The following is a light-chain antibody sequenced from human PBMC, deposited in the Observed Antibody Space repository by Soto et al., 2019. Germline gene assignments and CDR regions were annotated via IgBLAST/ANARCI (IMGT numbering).Light chain of an antibody. CDR1: QSVAKSY. V-gene: IGKV3-20*01. Sequence: ETVLTQSPGTVSLSPGESATLSCRASQSVAKSYLAWFQHKPGQAPRLLIHDASSRATGIPDRFSGSGSGTDFTLTVSRLEPEDFAVYYCQHYNNWPLFGPGTKVDIK. J-gene: IGKJ3*01. CDR3: QHYNNWPL. CDR2: DAS.